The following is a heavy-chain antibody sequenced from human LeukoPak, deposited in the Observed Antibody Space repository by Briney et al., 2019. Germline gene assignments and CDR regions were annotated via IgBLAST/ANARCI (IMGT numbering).Heavy chain of an antibody. Sequence: PGRSLRLSCAASGFTFSTYRIHWVRQAPGRGLEWVAAISYDGSNKYYAETVKGRFTISRDNSKNTLYLQMNSLRAEDTAVYFCARGGGLDVWGQGATVTVSS. J-gene: IGHJ6*02. CDR3: ARGGGLDV. V-gene: IGHV3-30*03. D-gene: IGHD3-16*01. CDR1: GFTFSTYR. CDR2: ISYDGSNK.